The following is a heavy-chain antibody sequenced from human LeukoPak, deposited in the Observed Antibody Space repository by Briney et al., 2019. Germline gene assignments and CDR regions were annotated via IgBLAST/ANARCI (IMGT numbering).Heavy chain of an antibody. CDR1: GFTFSDYY. Sequence: GGSLRLSCAASGFTFSDYYMSWIRQAPGKGLEWVSYISSGSTIYYADSVKGRFTISRDNAKSSLYLQMNNLRAEDTAVYYCARGKRGYSFGDYWGQGTLVTVSS. D-gene: IGHD5-18*01. J-gene: IGHJ4*02. CDR3: ARGKRGYSFGDY. CDR2: ISSGSTI. V-gene: IGHV3-69-1*01.